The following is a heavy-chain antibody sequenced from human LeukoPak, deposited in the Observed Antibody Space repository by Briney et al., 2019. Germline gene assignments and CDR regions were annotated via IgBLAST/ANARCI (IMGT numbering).Heavy chain of an antibody. Sequence: GESLKISCQASGYTFTDYWIAWVRQMPGKGLEWMGIIYPGDSETRYSPSFQGQVSISVDRSISTAYLQWSSLKASDTAMYYCARRQYSGAYGHFDSWGQGTLVTVSS. CDR2: IYPGDSET. V-gene: IGHV5-51*01. D-gene: IGHD1-26*01. CDR3: ARRQYSGAYGHFDS. CDR1: GYTFTDYW. J-gene: IGHJ4*02.